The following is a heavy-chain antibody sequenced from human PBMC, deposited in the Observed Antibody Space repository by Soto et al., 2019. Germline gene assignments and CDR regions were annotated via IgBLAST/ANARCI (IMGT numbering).Heavy chain of an antibody. CDR3: ASKGRYFDWLRDFDY. CDR2: ISSSSSYI. V-gene: IGHV3-21*01. Sequence: GGSLRLSCAASGFTFSSFSMNWVRQAPGKGLEWVSSISSSSSYIYYADSVKGRFTISRDNAKNSLYLQMNSLRAEDTAVYYCASKGRYFDWLRDFDYWGQGTLVTVSS. J-gene: IGHJ4*02. D-gene: IGHD3-9*01. CDR1: GFTFSSFS.